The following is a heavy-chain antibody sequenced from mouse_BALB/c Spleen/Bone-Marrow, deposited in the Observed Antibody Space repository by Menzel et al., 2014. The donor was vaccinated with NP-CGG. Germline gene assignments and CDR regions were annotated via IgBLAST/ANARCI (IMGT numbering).Heavy chain of an antibody. CDR1: GFTFSNYG. D-gene: IGHD2-4*01. V-gene: IGHV5-6*02. J-gene: IGHJ2*01. Sequence: DVMLVESGGDLVKPGGSLKLSCAASGFTFSNYGMSWVRQTPDKRLEWVATITSGGSYTYYPDSVKGRFTISRDNAKNTLYLQLSSLRSEDTAMYYCARFYDHDLDYWGQGTTLTVSS. CDR3: ARFYDHDLDY. CDR2: ITSGGSYT.